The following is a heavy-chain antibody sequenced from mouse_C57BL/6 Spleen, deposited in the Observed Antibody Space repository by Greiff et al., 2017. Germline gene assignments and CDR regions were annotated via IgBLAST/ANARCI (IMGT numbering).Heavy chain of an antibody. D-gene: IGHD2-5*01. CDR2: ISDGGSYT. V-gene: IGHV5-4*01. Sequence: EVQVVESGGGLVKPGGSLKLSCAASGFTFSSYAMSWVRQTPEKRLEWVATISDGGSYTYYPDNVKGRFTIARDNAKNNLYLQMSHLKSEDTAMYYCAREPTYYSKGYFDVWGTGTTVTVSS. CDR3: AREPTYYSKGYFDV. J-gene: IGHJ1*03. CDR1: GFTFSSYA.